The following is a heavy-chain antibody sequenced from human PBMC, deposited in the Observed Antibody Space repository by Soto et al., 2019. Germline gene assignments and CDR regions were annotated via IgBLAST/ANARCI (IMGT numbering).Heavy chain of an antibody. J-gene: IGHJ4*02. CDR1: GSSSSSDTAK. V-gene: IGHV4-30-4*01. D-gene: IGHD7-27*01. CDR3: AEGPSGDKVDS. Sequence: SETLSLTCTVSGSSSSSDTAKCSCIRQPPGKGLEWLGHIYSGGSIYNNPSLGGRLTISVDMSKNQFSLNLNSVTASFTAVCSCAEGPSGDKVDSWDQGTLVTVS. CDR2: IYSGGSI.